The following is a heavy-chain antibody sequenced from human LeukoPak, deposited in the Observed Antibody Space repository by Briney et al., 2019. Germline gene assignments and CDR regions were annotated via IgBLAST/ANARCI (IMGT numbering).Heavy chain of an antibody. D-gene: IGHD5-12*01. CDR2: ISGSGGST. J-gene: IGHJ4*02. Sequence: GGSLRLSCAASGFTFSSYAMSWVRQAPGKGLEWVSAISGSGGSTYYADSVKGRFTISRDNSKNTLYLQMNSLRAEDTAVYYCAKGPLYSGYPAYFDYWGQGTLVTVSS. V-gene: IGHV3-23*01. CDR3: AKGPLYSGYPAYFDY. CDR1: GFTFSSYA.